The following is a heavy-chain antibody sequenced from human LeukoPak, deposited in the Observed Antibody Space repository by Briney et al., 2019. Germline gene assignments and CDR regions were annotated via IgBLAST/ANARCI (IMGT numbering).Heavy chain of an antibody. J-gene: IGHJ6*03. Sequence: PSETVSLTCTVSGGSISSYYWSWIRQPPGKGLKWIGYIYYTGSTNYNPSLKSRVTISVDTSKNQFSLKLSSVTAADTAVYYCARVEEGYGSGRRENYFYYYMDVWGKGTTVTISS. D-gene: IGHD3-10*01. CDR2: IYYTGST. CDR3: ARVEEGYGSGRRENYFYYYMDV. CDR1: GGSISSYY. V-gene: IGHV4-59*01.